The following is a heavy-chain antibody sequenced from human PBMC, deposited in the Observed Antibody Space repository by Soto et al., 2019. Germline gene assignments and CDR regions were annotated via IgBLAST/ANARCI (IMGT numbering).Heavy chain of an antibody. CDR2: IYWDDDK. D-gene: IGHD6-19*01. V-gene: IGHV2-70*01. J-gene: IGHJ4*02. CDR1: GLSLSTTGVG. CDR3: ARIRNTRGSGWYYFDY. Sequence: SGPTLVNPTQTLTLTCTFSGLSLSTTGVGVGWIRQPPGKALEWLALIYWDDDKYYSTSLKTRLTISKDTSKNQVVLTMTNMDPVDTASYYCARIRNTRGSGWYYFDYWGQGTLVTVSS.